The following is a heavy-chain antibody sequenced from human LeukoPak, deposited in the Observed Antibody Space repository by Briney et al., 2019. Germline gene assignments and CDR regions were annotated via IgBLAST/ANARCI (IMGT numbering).Heavy chain of an antibody. V-gene: IGHV4-31*03. Sequence: SSETLSLTCTVPGGSISSGGYYWSWIRQHPGKGLEWIGYIYYSGSTYYNPSLKSRVTISVDTSKNQFSLKLSSVTAADTAVYYCARDNFSSYGYYFDYWGQGTLVTVSS. CDR3: ARDNFSSYGYYFDY. CDR1: GGSISSGGYY. CDR2: IYYSGST. D-gene: IGHD5-18*01. J-gene: IGHJ4*02.